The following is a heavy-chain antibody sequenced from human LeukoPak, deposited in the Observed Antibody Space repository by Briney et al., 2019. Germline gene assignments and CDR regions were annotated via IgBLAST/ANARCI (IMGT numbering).Heavy chain of an antibody. CDR2: IYYSGST. CDR3: ASNRRPYYYDSSGYYVVDY. V-gene: IGHV4-31*03. CDR1: GGSISSCGYY. Sequence: SETLSLTCTVSGGSISSCGYYWSWIRQHPGKGLEWIGYIYYSGSTYYNPSLKSRVTISVDTSKNQFSLKLSSVTAADTAVYYCASNRRPYYYDSSGYYVVDYWGQGTLVTVSS. J-gene: IGHJ4*02. D-gene: IGHD3-22*01.